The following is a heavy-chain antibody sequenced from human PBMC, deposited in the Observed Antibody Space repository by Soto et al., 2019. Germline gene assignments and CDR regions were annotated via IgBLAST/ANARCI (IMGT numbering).Heavy chain of an antibody. Sequence: QVQLQESGPGLVKPSETLSLTCTVSGGSISSYYWSWIRQPPGKGLEWIGYIYYSGSTNYNPSLKSRLTISVDTSKNQLSLKLSSVTAADTAVYYCARHLVRGDPSWFDPWGQGTLVTVSS. D-gene: IGHD3-10*01. V-gene: IGHV4-59*08. CDR1: GGSISSYY. CDR3: ARHLVRGDPSWFDP. CDR2: IYYSGST. J-gene: IGHJ5*02.